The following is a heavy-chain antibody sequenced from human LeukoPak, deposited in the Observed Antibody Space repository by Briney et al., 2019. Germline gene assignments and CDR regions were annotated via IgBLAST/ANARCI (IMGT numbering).Heavy chain of an antibody. Sequence: SETLSLTCTVSGGSISSYYWSWIRQPPGKGLEWIGYIYTSGSTNYNPSLKSRVSISVDTSKNQFSLKLSSVTAADTAVYYCARLSHTGTWSDYWGQGTLVTVSS. CDR3: ARLSHTGTWSDY. V-gene: IGHV4-4*09. J-gene: IGHJ4*02. CDR1: GGSISSYY. D-gene: IGHD1-7*01. CDR2: IYTSGST.